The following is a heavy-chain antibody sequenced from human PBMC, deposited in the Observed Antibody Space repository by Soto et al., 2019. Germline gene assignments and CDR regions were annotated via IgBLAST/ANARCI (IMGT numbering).Heavy chain of an antibody. CDR3: AGDYGLATIPPYY. CDR2: INAGNGNT. V-gene: IGHV1-3*01. J-gene: IGHJ4*02. CDR1: GYTFTSYA. D-gene: IGHD5-12*01. Sequence: QVQLVQSGAEVKKPGASVKVSCKASGYTFTSYAMHWVRQAPGQRLEWMGWINAGNGNTKYSQKFQGRVTITRDTSASTAYMELSSLRSEDTAVYYCAGDYGLATIPPYYWGQGTLVTVSS.